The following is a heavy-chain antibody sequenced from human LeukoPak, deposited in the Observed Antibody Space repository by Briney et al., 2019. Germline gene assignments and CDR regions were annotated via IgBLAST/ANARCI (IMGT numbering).Heavy chain of an antibody. Sequence: TGGSLRLSCAASGFTFRSYAMSWVCQAPGKGLEWVSAISGSGDITYYADSVKGRFTMSRDNFKNTLYLQMNSLRAEDTAVYHCAKVSRFAVVPAAMLDYWGQGIQVTVSS. D-gene: IGHD2-2*01. V-gene: IGHV3-23*01. J-gene: IGHJ4*02. CDR3: AKVSRFAVVPAAMLDY. CDR1: GFTFRSYA. CDR2: ISGSGDIT.